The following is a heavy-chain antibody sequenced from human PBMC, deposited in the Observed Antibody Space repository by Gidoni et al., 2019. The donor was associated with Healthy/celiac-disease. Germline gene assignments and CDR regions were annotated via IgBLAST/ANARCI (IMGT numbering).Heavy chain of an antibody. V-gene: IGHV1-2*02. CDR2: INPNSGGT. CDR3: AMSRSFGELFSWDDAFDI. Sequence: QVQLMQSGAAVKKPGASVKVSCKASGYTLPGYYMHWVRQAPGQGLEWMGWINPNSGGTNYAQKFQGRVTMTRDTSISTAYMELCRLRSDYTAVYYCAMSRSFGELFSWDDAFDIWGQGTMVTVSS. J-gene: IGHJ3*02. CDR1: GYTLPGYY. D-gene: IGHD3-16*01.